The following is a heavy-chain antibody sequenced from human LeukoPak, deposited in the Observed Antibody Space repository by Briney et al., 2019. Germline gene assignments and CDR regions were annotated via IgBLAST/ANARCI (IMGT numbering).Heavy chain of an antibody. CDR2: ISTSSSYI. D-gene: IGHD2-2*01. Sequence: GGSLRLSCAASGFTFSSYSMNWVRQAPGKGLEWVSYISTSSSYIYYADSLKGRFTISRDNAKNSLYLQMNSLRAEDTAVYYCARSYCSSTTCGFDPWGQGTLVTVSS. CDR3: ARSYCSSTTCGFDP. V-gene: IGHV3-21*01. CDR1: GFTFSSYS. J-gene: IGHJ5*02.